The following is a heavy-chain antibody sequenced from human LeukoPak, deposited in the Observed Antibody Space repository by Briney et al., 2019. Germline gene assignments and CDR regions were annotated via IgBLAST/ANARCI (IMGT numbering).Heavy chain of an antibody. CDR3: ARDPSLFGASDY. J-gene: IGHJ4*02. CDR1: GYTFTSYY. D-gene: IGHD3-3*01. CDR2: INASGGST. V-gene: IGHV1-46*01. Sequence: ASVKVSCKASGYTFTSYYMHWVRQAPGQGLEWMGIINASGGSTSYAQKFQGRVTMTRDTSTSTVYMELSSLRSEDTAVYYCARDPSLFGASDYWGQGTLVTVSS.